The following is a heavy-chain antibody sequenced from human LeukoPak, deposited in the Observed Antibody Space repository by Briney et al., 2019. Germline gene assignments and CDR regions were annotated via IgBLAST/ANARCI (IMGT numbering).Heavy chain of an antibody. V-gene: IGHV3-74*01. D-gene: IGHD3-10*01. J-gene: IGHJ4*02. CDR3: ARAVPMARGVNYYDY. CDR2: INTDGSST. Sequence: GGSLRLSCAASGFTFSSFWMHWVRQAPGKGLVWVSRINTDGSSTDYADSVKGRFTISRDNAKNTLYLQMNSLRAEDTAVYYCARAVPMARGVNYYDYWGQGTLVTVSS. CDR1: GFTFSSFW.